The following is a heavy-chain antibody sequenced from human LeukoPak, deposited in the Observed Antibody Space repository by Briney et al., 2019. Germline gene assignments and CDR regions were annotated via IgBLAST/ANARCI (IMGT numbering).Heavy chain of an antibody. CDR1: GGSFSGDY. Sequence: SETLSLTCAVYGGSFSGDYWSWIRQPPGKGLEWIGEINHSGSTNYNPSLKSRVTISVDTSKNQFSLKLSSVTAADTAVYYCARGRKNYYYGIDVWGQGTTVTVSS. V-gene: IGHV4-34*01. CDR2: INHSGST. CDR3: ARGRKNYYYGIDV. J-gene: IGHJ6*02.